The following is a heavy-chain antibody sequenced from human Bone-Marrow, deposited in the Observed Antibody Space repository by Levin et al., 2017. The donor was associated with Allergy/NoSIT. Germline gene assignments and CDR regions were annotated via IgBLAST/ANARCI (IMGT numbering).Heavy chain of an antibody. CDR3: ARETREWSDSWFDP. J-gene: IGHJ5*02. V-gene: IGHV3-53*01. Sequence: GGSLRLSCAASGFSVTNTYMAWVRQAPGKGLQWVSSIYTDYITHYADSVKGRFTISRDSSDNVVYLQMNSLRADDTAIYYCARETREWSDSWFDPWGPGTLVTVSS. D-gene: IGHD3-3*01. CDR1: GFSVTNTY. CDR2: IYTDYIT.